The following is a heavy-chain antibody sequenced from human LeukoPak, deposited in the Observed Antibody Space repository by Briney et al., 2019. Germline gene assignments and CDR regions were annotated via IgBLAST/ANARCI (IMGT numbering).Heavy chain of an antibody. CDR2: VIPILGIA. CDR1: GGTFSSYA. D-gene: IGHD2-15*01. V-gene: IGHV1-69*04. Sequence: ASVKVSCKASGGTFSSYAISWVRQAPGQGLEWMGRVIPILGIANYAQKFQDRVTITADKSTSTAYMELSSLRSEDTAVYYCARETCSGGSCYSGKFNWFDPWGQGTLVTVSS. J-gene: IGHJ5*02. CDR3: ARETCSGGSCYSGKFNWFDP.